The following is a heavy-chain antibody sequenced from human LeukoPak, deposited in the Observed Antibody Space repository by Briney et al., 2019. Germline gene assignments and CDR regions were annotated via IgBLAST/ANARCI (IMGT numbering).Heavy chain of an antibody. CDR2: TYYRSKWYN. V-gene: IGHV6-1*01. CDR1: GDSVSSNSAA. J-gene: IGHJ4*02. Sequence: SQTLSLTCAISGDSVSSNSAAWNWIRQSPSRGLEWLGRTYYRSKWYNDYAVSVKSRITINPDTSKNQFSLQLNSVTPEDTAVYYCARDRAYDYVWGSYRSLDYWGQGTLVTVSS. D-gene: IGHD3-16*02. CDR3: ARDRAYDYVWGSYRSLDY.